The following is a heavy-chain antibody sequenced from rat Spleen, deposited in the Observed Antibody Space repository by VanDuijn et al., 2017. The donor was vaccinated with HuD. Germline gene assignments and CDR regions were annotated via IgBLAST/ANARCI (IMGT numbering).Heavy chain of an antibody. CDR3: ATSGSYFDY. Sequence: EVQLVDSGGGSVQPGRSLKLSCEASGFIFSNYDMAWVRQAPTEGLEWVASISPSGGSTYYRDSVKGRFTISRDNAKSTLYLQMDSLRSEDTATYYCATSGSYFDYWGQGVMVTVSS. CDR1: GFIFSNYD. J-gene: IGHJ2*01. V-gene: IGHV5-19*01. D-gene: IGHD5-1*01. CDR2: ISPSGGST.